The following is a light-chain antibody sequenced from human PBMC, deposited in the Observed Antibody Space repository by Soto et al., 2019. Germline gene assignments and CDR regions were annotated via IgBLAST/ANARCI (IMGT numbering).Light chain of an antibody. Sequence: EIEMTQSPATLSVSPGERATLSCRASQSFSSSLAWYQQKPGQAPRLLIYDTSARATGIPSRFSGSGSGTEFTLTISSLQSEDFAVYYCQQYNNWPFTFGGGTKVELK. V-gene: IGKV3-15*01. CDR3: QQYNNWPFT. J-gene: IGKJ4*02. CDR2: DTS. CDR1: QSFSSS.